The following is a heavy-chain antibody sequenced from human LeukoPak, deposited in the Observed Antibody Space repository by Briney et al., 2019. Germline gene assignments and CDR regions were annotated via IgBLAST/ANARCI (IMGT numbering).Heavy chain of an antibody. CDR2: IYYSGST. CDR1: GGSISSGGYY. J-gene: IGHJ6*02. D-gene: IGHD2-2*01. Sequence: SQTLSLTCTVSGGSISSGGYYWSWIRQHPGKGLEWIGYIYYSGSTYYNPSLKSRVTISVDTSKNQFSLKLSSVTAADTAVYYCSGIVVVPAPPLSYYSGMDVWGQGTTVTVSS. V-gene: IGHV4-31*03. CDR3: SGIVVVPAPPLSYYSGMDV.